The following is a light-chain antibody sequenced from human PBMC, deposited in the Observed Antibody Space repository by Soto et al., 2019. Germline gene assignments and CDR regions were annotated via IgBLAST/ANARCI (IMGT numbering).Light chain of an antibody. CDR2: DTS. J-gene: IGKJ5*01. Sequence: EIVMTQSPATLSVSPGGRATLSCRASQNIGNKLAWYQHKPGQAPRVLIYDTSTRAAGIPARFSGSGSETNFTLTIITLQSEDFAVYYCQQYNTWRSITFGQGTRLASK. CDR3: QQYNTWRSIT. V-gene: IGKV3-15*01. CDR1: QNIGNK.